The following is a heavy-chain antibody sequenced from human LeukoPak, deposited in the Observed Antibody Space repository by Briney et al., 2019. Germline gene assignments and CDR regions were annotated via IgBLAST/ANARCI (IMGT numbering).Heavy chain of an antibody. V-gene: IGHV1-2*02. Sequence: ASVKVSCKASGYTFTGYYMHWVRQAPGRGLEWMGWINPNSGGTNYAQKFQGRVTMTRDTSISTAYMELSRLRSDDTAVYYCARGRITMIVVGKAATDYWGQGTLVTVSS. D-gene: IGHD3-22*01. CDR1: GYTFTGYY. CDR2: INPNSGGT. CDR3: ARGRITMIVVGKAATDY. J-gene: IGHJ4*02.